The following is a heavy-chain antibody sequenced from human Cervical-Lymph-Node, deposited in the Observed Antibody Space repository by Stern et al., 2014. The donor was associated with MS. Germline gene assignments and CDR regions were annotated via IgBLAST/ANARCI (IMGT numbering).Heavy chain of an antibody. J-gene: IGHJ4*02. CDR1: GFSLSTSGVG. CDR2: IYCDDDK. V-gene: IGHV2-5*02. D-gene: IGHD5-18*01. CDR3: AHGLEIRLWAAY. Sequence: VTLRESGTTLVKPTQTLTLTCNFSGFSLSTSGVGVGWIRQPPGKALEWLALIYCDDDKRYSPSLKSRLTITKDTSKNQVVLTMTNMDPVDTATYYCAHGLEIRLWAAYWGQGTLVTVSS.